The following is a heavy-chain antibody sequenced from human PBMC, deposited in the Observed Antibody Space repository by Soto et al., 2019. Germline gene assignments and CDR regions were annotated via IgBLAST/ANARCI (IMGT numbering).Heavy chain of an antibody. D-gene: IGHD2-15*01. Sequence: EVQLLESGGGLVQPGGSLRLSCAASGFTFSSYAMSWVRQAPGKGLEWVSAISGSGGSTYYADSVKGRFTISRDNSTNTLYLKMNSLRAEDTAVYYCAKGGRIYCSGGSCPQSPVGYWGQGTLVTVSS. CDR1: GFTFSSYA. CDR3: AKGGRIYCSGGSCPQSPVGY. CDR2: ISGSGGST. V-gene: IGHV3-23*01. J-gene: IGHJ4*02.